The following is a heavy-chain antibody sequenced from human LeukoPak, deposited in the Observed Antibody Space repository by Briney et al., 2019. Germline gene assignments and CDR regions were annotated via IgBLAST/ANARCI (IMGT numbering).Heavy chain of an antibody. J-gene: IGHJ4*02. CDR1: GFTFSSSG. D-gene: IGHD2-2*01. Sequence: PGGSLRLSCAASGFTFSSSGMHWVRQAPGKGLEWVAFIRYDGSNKYYADSVKGRFTISRDNSKNTLHLQMKSLRAEDTAVYYCARTRGIVVVPAARFDYWGQGTLVTVSS. V-gene: IGHV3-30*02. CDR3: ARTRGIVVVPAARFDY. CDR2: IRYDGSNK.